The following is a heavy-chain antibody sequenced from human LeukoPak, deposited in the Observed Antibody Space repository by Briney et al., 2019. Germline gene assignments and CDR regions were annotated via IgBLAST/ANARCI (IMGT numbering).Heavy chain of an antibody. Sequence: GASLQISCKGSGYSFTSYWIGWVRQLPGKGLEWMGIIYPGDSDTRYSPSFQDQVTISADKSISTAYLQWSSLKASDTAMYYCARHETVAGTGDYWGQGTPVTVSS. CDR3: ARHETVAGTGDY. J-gene: IGHJ4*02. CDR2: IYPGDSDT. D-gene: IGHD6-19*01. V-gene: IGHV5-51*01. CDR1: GYSFTSYW.